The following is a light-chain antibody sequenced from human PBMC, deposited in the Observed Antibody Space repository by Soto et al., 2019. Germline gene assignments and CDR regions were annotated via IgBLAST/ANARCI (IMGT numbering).Light chain of an antibody. CDR3: QQYNTWPFT. J-gene: IGKJ3*01. CDR2: SAS. CDR1: QNINID. Sequence: EIVLTQSPATLSVSPGESATLSCRASQNINIDLVWYQQKPGQTPKVLMFSASARETGIPARFTGGGSKTEFTPTINTLQPEDSAVYYCQQYNTWPFTFGPGTKVDIK. V-gene: IGKV3D-15*01.